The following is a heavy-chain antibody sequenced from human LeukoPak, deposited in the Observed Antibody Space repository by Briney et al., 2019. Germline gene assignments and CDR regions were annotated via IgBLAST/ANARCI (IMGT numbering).Heavy chain of an antibody. D-gene: IGHD3-22*01. J-gene: IGHJ4*02. CDR3: ARHEGYYYDSSGYGY. CDR2: IYPGDSDT. CDR1: GYSFTSYW. V-gene: IGHV5-51*01. Sequence: GESLKISCKGSGYSFTSYWIGWVRQMPGKGLEWMGIIYPGDSDTRYSPPFQGQVTISADKSISTAYLQWSSLKASDTAMYYCARHEGYYYDSSGYGYWGQGTLVTVSS.